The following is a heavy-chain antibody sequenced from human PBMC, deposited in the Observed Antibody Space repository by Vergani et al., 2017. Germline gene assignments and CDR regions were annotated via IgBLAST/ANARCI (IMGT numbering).Heavy chain of an antibody. D-gene: IGHD6-13*01. CDR3: AKEGIAAGRAAFCTTYYFDS. J-gene: IGHJ4*02. CDR1: GFTFSSNG. CDR2: IRYDGSNQ. V-gene: IGHV3-30*02. Sequence: QVQLVESGGGVVQPGGSLRLSCAASGFTFSSNGMHWVRQAPGKGLGWVAFIRYDGSNQYYADSVKGRFTIARGNSKNTMYLQMNSLKPEDTAVYYCAKEGIAAGRAAFCTTYYFDSWGQGTLVTVSS.